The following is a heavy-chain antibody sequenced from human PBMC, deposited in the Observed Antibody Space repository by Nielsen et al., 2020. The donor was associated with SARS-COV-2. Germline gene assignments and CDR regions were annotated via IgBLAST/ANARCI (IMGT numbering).Heavy chain of an antibody. V-gene: IGHV3-11*05. J-gene: IGHJ4*02. CDR3: AKDRGYSSSWYCDY. D-gene: IGHD6-13*01. CDR2: ISSSSSYT. Sequence: GESLKISCAASGFTFSDYYMSWIRQAPGKGLEWVSYISSSSSYTNYADSVKGRFTISRDNSKNSLYLQMNSLRTEDTALYYCAKDRGYSSSWYCDYWGQGTLVTVSS. CDR1: GFTFSDYY.